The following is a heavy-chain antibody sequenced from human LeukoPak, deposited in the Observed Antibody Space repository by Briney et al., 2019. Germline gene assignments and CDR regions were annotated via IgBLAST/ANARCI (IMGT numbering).Heavy chain of an antibody. Sequence: SETLSLTCTASGGSISSSSYYWGWVRQPPGKGLEWIGNIYYSGSTYYNPSLKSRVTISVDTSKNQFSLKSSSVTAADTAVYYCARLKDIGVLPGTPYFDYWGQGTLVTVSS. V-gene: IGHV4-39*01. CDR2: IYYSGST. CDR3: ARLKDIGVLPGTPYFDY. J-gene: IGHJ4*02. D-gene: IGHD2-2*01. CDR1: GGSISSSSYY.